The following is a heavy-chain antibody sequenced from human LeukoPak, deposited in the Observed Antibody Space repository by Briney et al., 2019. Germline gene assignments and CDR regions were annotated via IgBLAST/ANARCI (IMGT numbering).Heavy chain of an antibody. CDR1: GYTFTSYY. Sequence: ASVKVSCKASGYTFTSYYMHWVRQAPGQGLEWVGAINPTGGTTTYAQKFQGRVTMTRDTSTTTVYMELYSLRYHDTPVYHCARDLLAPDYWGQGTLVTVSS. J-gene: IGHJ4*02. CDR2: INPTGGTT. V-gene: IGHV1-46*01. CDR3: ARDLLAPDY. D-gene: IGHD1-26*01.